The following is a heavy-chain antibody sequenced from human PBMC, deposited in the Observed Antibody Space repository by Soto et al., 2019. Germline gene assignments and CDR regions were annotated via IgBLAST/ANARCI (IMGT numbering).Heavy chain of an antibody. V-gene: IGHV3-23*01. D-gene: IGHD4-4*01. CDR1: GFSITNYA. CDR3: AKDRDYLDYIRWLAP. Sequence: EVQLLESGGDLVQPGGSLRLSCAASGFSITNYAMTWVRQAPGKGLEWVAGIRGSGGSTYYADSVKGRFIISKDNSKNTLYLQMNGLRAEDTALYYCAKDRDYLDYIRWLAPWGKGTLVTVSS. CDR2: IRGSGGST. J-gene: IGHJ5*02.